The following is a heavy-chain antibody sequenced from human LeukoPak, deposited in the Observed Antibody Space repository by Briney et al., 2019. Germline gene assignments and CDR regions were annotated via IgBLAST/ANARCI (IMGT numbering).Heavy chain of an antibody. D-gene: IGHD3-10*01. CDR2: INPNSGGT. Sequence: ASVKVSCKASGYTFTGFYIHWVRQAPGQGLEWMGRINPNSGGTNYAQKFQGRVSGTRDTSISTAYMEVSRLRSDDTAVYYCARALVRGLVVSMDVWGKGTTVTASS. CDR1: GYTFTGFY. J-gene: IGHJ6*03. V-gene: IGHV1-2*06. CDR3: ARALVRGLVVSMDV.